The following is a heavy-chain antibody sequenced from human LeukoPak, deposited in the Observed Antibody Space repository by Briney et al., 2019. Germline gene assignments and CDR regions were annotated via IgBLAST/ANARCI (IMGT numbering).Heavy chain of an antibody. J-gene: IGHJ4*02. D-gene: IGHD3-22*01. CDR2: FDPEDGET. V-gene: IGHV1-24*01. CDR1: GYTLTELS. CDR3: ATGGYDSSGLYLDY. Sequence: ASVKVSCKVSGYTLTELSVHWVRQAPGKGLEWMGTFDPEDGETIYAQKFQGRVTMTEDTSTDTAYMELSSLSSEDAAVYYCATGGYDSSGLYLDYWGQGTLVTVSS.